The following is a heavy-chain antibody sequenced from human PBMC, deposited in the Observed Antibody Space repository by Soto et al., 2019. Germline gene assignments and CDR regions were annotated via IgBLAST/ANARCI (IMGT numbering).Heavy chain of an antibody. Sequence: QLQLQESGPGLVKTSETLSLTCTVSGGSISSSSYYWGWIRQPPGKGLEWIGSIYYSGSTYYNPSLKSRVTISVDTSKNQFSLKLSSVTAADTAVYYCARRGDGWTRFLDYWYFDLWGRGTLVTVSS. CDR2: IYYSGST. J-gene: IGHJ2*01. CDR1: GGSISSSSYY. V-gene: IGHV4-39*01. D-gene: IGHD3-3*01. CDR3: ARRGDGWTRFLDYWYFDL.